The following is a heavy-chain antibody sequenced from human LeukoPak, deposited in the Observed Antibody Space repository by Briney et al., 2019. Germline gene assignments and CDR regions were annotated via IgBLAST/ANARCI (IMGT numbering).Heavy chain of an antibody. CDR3: TRRAGDSSGYYQPFDY. CDR1: GFTFSSYG. D-gene: IGHD3-22*01. Sequence: GRSLRLSCAASGFTFSSYGMHWVRQAPGKGLEWVAVISYDGSNKYYADSVKGRFTISRDNSKNTLYLQMNSLRAEDTAVYYCTRRAGDSSGYYQPFDYWGQGTLVTVSS. J-gene: IGHJ4*02. V-gene: IGHV3-30*03. CDR2: ISYDGSNK.